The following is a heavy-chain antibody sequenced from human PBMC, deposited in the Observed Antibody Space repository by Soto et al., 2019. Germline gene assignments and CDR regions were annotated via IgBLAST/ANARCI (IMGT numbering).Heavy chain of an antibody. J-gene: IGHJ3*02. CDR1: GGSISSYY. Sequence: SETLSLTCTVSGGSISSYYWSWIRQPPGKGLEWIGYIYYSGSTNYNPSLKSRVTISVDTSKNQFSLKLSSVTAADTAVYYCARRYGDYVAFDIWGQGTMVTVSS. CDR2: IYYSGST. CDR3: ARRYGDYVAFDI. D-gene: IGHD4-17*01. V-gene: IGHV4-59*08.